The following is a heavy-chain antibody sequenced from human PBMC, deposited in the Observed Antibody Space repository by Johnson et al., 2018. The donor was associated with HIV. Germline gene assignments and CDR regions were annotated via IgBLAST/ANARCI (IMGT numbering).Heavy chain of an antibody. CDR3: ASPPDAFDI. J-gene: IGHJ3*02. CDR2: IYSAGSP. CDR1: GFTFSSYA. V-gene: IGHV3-66*01. Sequence: VQLVESGGGVVQPGGSLRLSCAASGFTFSSYAMSWVRQAPGKRLEWVAVIYSAGSPYFADSVKGRFTVSRDRSNNTMYLQMNSLRAEDTAVYYCASPPDAFDIWGQGTMVTVSS.